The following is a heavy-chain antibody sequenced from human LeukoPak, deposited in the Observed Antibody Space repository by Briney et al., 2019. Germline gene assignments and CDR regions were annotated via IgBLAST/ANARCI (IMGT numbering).Heavy chain of an antibody. CDR1: GFTFRNYA. Sequence: GGSLRLSRAASGFTFRNYAMSWVRQAPGKGLEWVSGISSDGRAFYADSVKGRFTISRDNSKNTLYLQMNSLRAEDTAVYYCAKEAAVIAIPYFDYWGQGTLVTVSS. V-gene: IGHV3-23*01. J-gene: IGHJ4*02. CDR2: ISSDGRA. D-gene: IGHD2-21*01. CDR3: AKEAAVIAIPYFDY.